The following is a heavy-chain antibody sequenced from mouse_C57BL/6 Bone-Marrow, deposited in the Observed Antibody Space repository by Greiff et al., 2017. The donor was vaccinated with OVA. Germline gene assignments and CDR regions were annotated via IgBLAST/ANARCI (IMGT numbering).Heavy chain of an antibody. J-gene: IGHJ4*01. CDR2: IDPSDSYT. D-gene: IGHD2-4*01. CDR3: ARDYDYPYYYAMDY. Sequence: VQLVESGAELVMPGASVKLSCKASGYTFTSYWMHWVKQRPGQGLEWIGEIDPSDSYTNYNQKFKGKSTLTVDKSSSTAYMQLSSLTSEDSAVYYCARDYDYPYYYAMDYWGQGTSVTVSS. CDR1: GYTFTSYW. V-gene: IGHV1-69*01.